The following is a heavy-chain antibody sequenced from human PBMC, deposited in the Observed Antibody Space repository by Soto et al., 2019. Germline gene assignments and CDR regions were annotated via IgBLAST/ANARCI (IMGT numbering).Heavy chain of an antibody. Sequence: ASVKVSCKASGYTFTSYYMHWVRQAPGQGLEWMGIINPSGGSTSYAQKFQGRVTMTRDTSTSTVYMELSSLRSEDTAVYYCARXLRGYCSGGSCYAWFDPWGQGTLVTVSS. D-gene: IGHD2-15*01. CDR3: ARXLRGYCSGGSCYAWFDP. CDR1: GYTFTSYY. V-gene: IGHV1-46*01. J-gene: IGHJ5*02. CDR2: INPSGGST.